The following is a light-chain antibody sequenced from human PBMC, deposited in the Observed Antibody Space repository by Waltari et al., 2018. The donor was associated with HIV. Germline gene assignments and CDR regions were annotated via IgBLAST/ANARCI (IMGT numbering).Light chain of an antibody. CDR2: DAT. Sequence: DIKMTQSPSSLSAYMGNRITINCRASQAIKTYLKWYAQRPGEAPKLLIFDATRLHTGVTNRFSGTGSGTHFTLTINSLQPEDSGTYYCQQSFSTPWTFGQGTKV. CDR1: QAIKTY. V-gene: IGKV1-39*01. J-gene: IGKJ1*01. CDR3: QQSFSTPWT.